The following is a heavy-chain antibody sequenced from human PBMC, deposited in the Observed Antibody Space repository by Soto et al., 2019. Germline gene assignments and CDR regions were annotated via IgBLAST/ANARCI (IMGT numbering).Heavy chain of an antibody. CDR2: INHSEST. J-gene: IGHJ4*02. Sequence: PSETLSLTCAVYGGSFSGYYWSWIRQPPGKGLEWIGEINHSESTNYNPSLKSRVTISVDTSKNQFSLKLSSVTAADTAVYYCASIRKIPAAAMATLDYWGQGT. V-gene: IGHV4-34*01. CDR3: ASIRKIPAAAMATLDY. CDR1: GGSFSGYY. D-gene: IGHD2-2*01.